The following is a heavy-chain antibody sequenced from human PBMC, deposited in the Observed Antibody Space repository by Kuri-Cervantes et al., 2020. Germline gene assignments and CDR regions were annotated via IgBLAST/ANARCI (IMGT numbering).Heavy chain of an antibody. V-gene: IGHV3-23*01. CDR3: AKEGTYSGCGNKGAFDI. D-gene: IGHD5-12*01. CDR2: ISGSGGST. CDR1: GFSFSSYW. Sequence: GESLKISCAASGFSFSSYWMSWVRQAPGKGLEWVSAISGSGGSTYYADSVKGRFTISRDNSKNTLYLQMNSLRAEDTAVYYCAKEGTYSGCGNKGAFDIWGQGTMVTVSS. J-gene: IGHJ3*02.